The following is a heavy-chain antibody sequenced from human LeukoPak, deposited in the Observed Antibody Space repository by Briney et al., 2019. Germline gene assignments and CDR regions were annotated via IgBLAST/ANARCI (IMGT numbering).Heavy chain of an antibody. D-gene: IGHD3-22*01. CDR1: GGSISSYY. CDR3: ARAQYYYDSSGRNWFDP. J-gene: IGHJ5*02. CDR2: IYTSGST. V-gene: IGHV4-4*07. Sequence: SETLSLTCTVSGGSISSYYWSWIRQPTGKGLEWIGRIYTSGSTNYNPSLKSRVTMSVDTSKNQFSLKLSSVTAADTAVYYCARAQYYYDSSGRNWFDPWGQGTLVTVSS.